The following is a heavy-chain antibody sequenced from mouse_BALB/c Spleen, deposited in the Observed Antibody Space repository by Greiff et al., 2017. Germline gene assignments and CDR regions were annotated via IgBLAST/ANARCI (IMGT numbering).Heavy chain of an antibody. Sequence: EVHLVESGPGLVKPSQSLSLTCTVTGYSITSDYAWNWIRQFPGNKLEWMGYISYSGSTSYNPSLKSRISITRDTSKNQFFLQLNSVTTEDTATYYCARASLYYGYDRYYWYFDVWGAGTTVTVSS. CDR1: GYSITSDYA. J-gene: IGHJ1*01. D-gene: IGHD2-2*01. CDR2: ISYSGST. CDR3: ARASLYYGYDRYYWYFDV. V-gene: IGHV3-2*02.